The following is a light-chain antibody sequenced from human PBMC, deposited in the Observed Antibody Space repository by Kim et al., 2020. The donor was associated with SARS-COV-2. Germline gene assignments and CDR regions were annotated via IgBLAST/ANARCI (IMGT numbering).Light chain of an antibody. Sequence: LAPGERSTPSCGASQGFGDWLAWYQQRSGQAPRLLIYDASIRATGIPARFSGSGSGTGFTLTISSLEPEDFAVYYCQQRRTWPLTFGGGTKVDIK. CDR3: QQRRTWPLT. CDR2: DAS. CDR1: QGFGDW. V-gene: IGKV3-11*01. J-gene: IGKJ4*01.